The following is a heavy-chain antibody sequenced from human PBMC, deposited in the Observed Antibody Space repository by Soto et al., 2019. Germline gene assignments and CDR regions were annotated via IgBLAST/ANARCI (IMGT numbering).Heavy chain of an antibody. V-gene: IGHV3-48*03. Sequence: EVQLVESGGGLVQPGGSLRLSCAASGFTLRSYAMTWVRQAPGKGLEWLSYISSGGTTIYYADSVKGRFTISRDNAKNSLYLQMNSLRAEDTAVYYCASLRFLEWLPPGTMDVWGQGTTVTVTS. J-gene: IGHJ6*02. D-gene: IGHD3-3*01. CDR1: GFTLRSYA. CDR3: ASLRFLEWLPPGTMDV. CDR2: ISSGGTTI.